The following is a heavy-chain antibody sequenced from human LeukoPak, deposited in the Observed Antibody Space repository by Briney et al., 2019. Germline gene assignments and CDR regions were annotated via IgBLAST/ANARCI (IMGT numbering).Heavy chain of an antibody. CDR2: IYTGGTT. Sequence: GGSLRLSCAASGFTVSSNYMSWVRQAPGKGLEWVSLIYTGGTTYYADSVKGRFTISRDNSKNTLYLQMNSLRAEDTAVYYCAKDISIAARPLFDYWGQGTLVTVSS. CDR1: GFTVSSNY. CDR3: AKDISIAARPLFDY. V-gene: IGHV3-53*01. J-gene: IGHJ4*02. D-gene: IGHD6-6*01.